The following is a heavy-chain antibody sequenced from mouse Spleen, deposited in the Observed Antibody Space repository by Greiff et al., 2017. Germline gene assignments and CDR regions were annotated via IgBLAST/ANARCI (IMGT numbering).Heavy chain of an antibody. D-gene: IGHD3-3*01. Sequence: EVKVVESGGDLVKPGGSLKLSCAASGFTFSSYGMSWVRQTPDKRLEWVATISSGGSYTYYPDSVKGRFTISRDNAKNTLYLQMSSLKSEDTAMYYCAREGDGNYWGQGTTLTVSS. CDR3: AREGDGNY. J-gene: IGHJ2*01. CDR2: ISSGGSYT. V-gene: IGHV5-6*01. CDR1: GFTFSSYG.